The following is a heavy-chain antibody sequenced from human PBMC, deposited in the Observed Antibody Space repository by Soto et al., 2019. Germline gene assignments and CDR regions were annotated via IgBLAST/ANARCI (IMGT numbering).Heavy chain of an antibody. Sequence: GGSLRLSCAAFGFTFSSYGMHWVRQAPGKGLEWVAVISYDGSNKYYADSVKGRFTISRDNSKNTLYLQMNSLRAEDTAVYYCLGTAIRSVGMDVWGQGTTVTVSS. CDR3: LGTAIRSVGMDV. J-gene: IGHJ6*02. CDR2: ISYDGSNK. CDR1: GFTFSSYG. V-gene: IGHV3-30*03. D-gene: IGHD2-21*02.